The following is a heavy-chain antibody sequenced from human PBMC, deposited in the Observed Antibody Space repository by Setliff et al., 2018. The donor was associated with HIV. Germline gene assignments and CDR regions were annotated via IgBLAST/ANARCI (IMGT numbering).Heavy chain of an antibody. J-gene: IGHJ4*02. CDR1: GDSISSSNW. CDR3: ARDRQFGRAWGFDY. Sequence: SETLSLTCGVSGDSISSSNWWNWVRQAPGKGLEWIAEIYHKGNIHYNPSLRSRGTISLDKSKNQISLNLDSVTAADTAVYYRARDRQFGRAWGFDYWGQGRPVTVSS. CDR2: IYHKGNI. V-gene: IGHV4-4*02. D-gene: IGHD7-27*01.